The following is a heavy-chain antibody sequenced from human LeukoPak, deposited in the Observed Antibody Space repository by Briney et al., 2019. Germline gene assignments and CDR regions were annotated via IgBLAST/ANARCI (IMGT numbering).Heavy chain of an antibody. J-gene: IGHJ4*02. CDR1: GYTFTSYY. Sequence: ASVTVSFKASGYTFTSYYMHWVRQAPGQGLEWMGIINPSGGSTSYAQKFQGRVTMTRDTSTSTVYMELSSLRSEDTAVYYCARDPLRGVFDYWGQGTLVTVSS. D-gene: IGHD3-16*01. V-gene: IGHV1-46*01. CDR2: INPSGGST. CDR3: ARDPLRGVFDY.